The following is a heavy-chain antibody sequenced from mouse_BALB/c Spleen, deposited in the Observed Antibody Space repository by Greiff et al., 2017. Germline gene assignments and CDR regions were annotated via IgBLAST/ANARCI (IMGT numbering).Heavy chain of an antibody. CDR3: AYGYDWYFDV. J-gene: IGHJ1*01. V-gene: IGHV1-87*01. CDR1: GYTFTSYW. CDR2: IYPGDGDT. Sequence: VQLQQSGAELARPGASVKLSCKASGYTFTSYWMQWVKQRPGQGLEWIGAIYPGDGDTRYTQKFKGKATLTADKSSSTAYMQLSSLASEDSAVYYCAYGYDWYFDVWGAGTTVTVSS. D-gene: IGHD2-2*01.